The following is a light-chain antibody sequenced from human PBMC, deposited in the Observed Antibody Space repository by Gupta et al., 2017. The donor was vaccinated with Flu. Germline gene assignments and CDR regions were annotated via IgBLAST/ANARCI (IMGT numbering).Light chain of an antibody. Sequence: SITISCTGTSSDLCRYNSVSWYQQHPVKVPKVLISEVTNRPSGVSTRFSGSKSGNTASLTISGLQAEDEADYYCSSYTSSSTPVFGTGTKVTVL. CDR3: SSYTSSSTPV. J-gene: IGLJ1*01. V-gene: IGLV2-14*01. CDR2: EVT. CDR1: SSDLCRYNS.